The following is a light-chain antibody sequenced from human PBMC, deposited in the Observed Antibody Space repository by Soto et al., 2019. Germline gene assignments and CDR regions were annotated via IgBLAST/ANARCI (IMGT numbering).Light chain of an antibody. CDR1: QSVLYTSNSKNY. J-gene: IGKJ4*01. Sequence: DIVMTQSPDSLDVYLGERATINCKSSQSVLYTSNSKNYVAWYQQKPGQPPKLLTYWASIRESGVPERFAGSGSETDFTLTISGLQAEDVAVYYCQQYYSIPLSFGGGTKVDIK. CDR2: WAS. CDR3: QQYYSIPLS. V-gene: IGKV4-1*01.